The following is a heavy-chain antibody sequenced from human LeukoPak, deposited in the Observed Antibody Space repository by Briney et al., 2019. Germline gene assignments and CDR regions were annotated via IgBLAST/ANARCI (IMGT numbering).Heavy chain of an antibody. Sequence: GGSLRLSCAASGFTFSSYSMNGVRQAPGKGLEWVSSISSSSSYIYYADPVKGRFTISRDNAKNSLYLQMNSLRAEDTAVYYCARAGDYGDYYFDYWGQGTLVTVSS. CDR1: GFTFSSYS. D-gene: IGHD4-17*01. CDR3: ARAGDYGDYYFDY. CDR2: ISSSSSYI. J-gene: IGHJ4*02. V-gene: IGHV3-21*01.